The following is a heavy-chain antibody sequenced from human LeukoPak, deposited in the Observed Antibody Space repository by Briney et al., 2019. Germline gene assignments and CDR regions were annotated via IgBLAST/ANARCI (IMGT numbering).Heavy chain of an antibody. CDR1: GFTFSSYA. J-gene: IGHJ6*03. Sequence: GGSLRLSCAASGFTFSSYAMSWVRQAPGKGLEWVSAISGSGGSTYYADSVKGRFTISRDNSMNTLYLQMNSLRAEDTAVYYCAKQGSYYYYYYMDVWGKGTTVTVSS. V-gene: IGHV3-23*01. CDR2: ISGSGGST. D-gene: IGHD6-13*01. CDR3: AKQGSYYYYYYMDV.